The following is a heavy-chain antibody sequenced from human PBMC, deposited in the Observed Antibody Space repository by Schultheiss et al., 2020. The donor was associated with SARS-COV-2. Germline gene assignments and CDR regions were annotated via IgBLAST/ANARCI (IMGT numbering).Heavy chain of an antibody. CDR3: ARGRSSGWLSDYYGMDV. Sequence: GGSLRLSCAASGFSFRTHTMMWARQAPGKGLEWVTALSPNSDTTFIADSVRGRFTISRDNSMNTLYLQMNSLRAEDTAVYYCARGRSSGWLSDYYGMDVWGQGTTVTVSS. D-gene: IGHD6-19*01. CDR1: GFSFRTHT. J-gene: IGHJ6*02. V-gene: IGHV3-23*01. CDR2: LSPNSDTT.